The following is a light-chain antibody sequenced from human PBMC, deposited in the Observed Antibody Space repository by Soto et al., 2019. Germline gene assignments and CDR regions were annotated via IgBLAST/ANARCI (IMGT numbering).Light chain of an antibody. V-gene: IGKV3-15*01. CDR3: QQYNNWPQWT. CDR2: GAS. CDR1: QSVNRN. Sequence: EIVMTQSPATLSVSPGERATLSCRASQSVNRNLAWYQQKPGQAPRLLIYGASTRATGIPARFSGSGSGTEFTLTISSLQSGDFAVYYCQQYNNWPQWTLGQGTKVDIK. J-gene: IGKJ1*01.